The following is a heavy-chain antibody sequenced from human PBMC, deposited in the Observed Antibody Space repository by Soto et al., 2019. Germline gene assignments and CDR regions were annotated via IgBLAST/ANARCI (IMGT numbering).Heavy chain of an antibody. Sequence: GGSLRLSCTASGLTLQNYAMAWVRQAPGKGLEWVSTLIGGHYGTAYSYSVKGRFTVSRDNSKNCLYLQMNSLGVEDTAMYFCAKGKSTGDIDWFDPRGQGSLVTVSS. CDR1: GLTLQNYA. CDR3: AKGKSTGDIDWFDP. D-gene: IGHD3-10*01. V-gene: IGHV3-23*01. CDR2: LIGGHYGT. J-gene: IGHJ5*02.